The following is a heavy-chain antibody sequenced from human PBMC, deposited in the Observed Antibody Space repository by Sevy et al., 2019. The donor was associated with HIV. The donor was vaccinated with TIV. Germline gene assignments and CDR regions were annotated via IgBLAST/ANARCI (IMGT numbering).Heavy chain of an antibody. V-gene: IGHV1-18*04. J-gene: IGHJ4*02. D-gene: IGHD3-10*01. CDR1: GYTFTSYG. Sequence: ASGKVSCKASGYTFTSYGISWVRQAPGQGLAWMGWISAYNGNTNYERKLQGRDTMTTDTSTSTANLELRTPGSDDTAEYYCAGDAPYYCGSGSYYKVWGQGTLVTVSS. CDR3: AGDAPYYCGSGSYYKV. CDR2: ISAYNGNT.